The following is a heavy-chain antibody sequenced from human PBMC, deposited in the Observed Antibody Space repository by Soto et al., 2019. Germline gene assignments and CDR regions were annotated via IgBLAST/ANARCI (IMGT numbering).Heavy chain of an antibody. Sequence: GGSLRLSCASSWLTFSKAGMMCVRQSPGNGLDWVGRIKSRTDGGTTEYAAPVKGRFTISRDDSKNTLNLQMNSLKTEDTAVYYCARTNPPGIRFLEWSYDYWGQGTLVTVSS. J-gene: IGHJ4*02. CDR3: ARTNPPGIRFLEWSYDY. CDR2: IKSRTDGGTT. V-gene: IGHV3-15*01. CDR1: WLTFSKAG. D-gene: IGHD3-3*01.